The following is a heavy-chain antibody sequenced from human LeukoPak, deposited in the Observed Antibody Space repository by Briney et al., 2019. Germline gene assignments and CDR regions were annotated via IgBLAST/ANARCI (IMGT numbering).Heavy chain of an antibody. CDR2: INSDGRRT. D-gene: IGHD4-11*01. Sequence: GGSLRLSCAASGFTLSSYWTHWVRQAPGKGLVWVSRINSDGRRTTYADSVKGRFTISRDNAKNTLYLQMNSLRTEDTAVYYCAKTTGRADYSSDGGYYGLDVWGQGTTVTVSS. CDR3: AKTTGRADYSSDGGYYGLDV. J-gene: IGHJ6*02. V-gene: IGHV3-74*01. CDR1: GFTLSSYW.